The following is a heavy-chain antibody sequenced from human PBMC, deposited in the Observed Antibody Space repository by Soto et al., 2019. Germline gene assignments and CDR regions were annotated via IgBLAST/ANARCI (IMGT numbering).Heavy chain of an antibody. D-gene: IGHD4-17*01. CDR3: AHRRATTVLSAFDS. CDR2: IYWDDDK. CDR1: GFSLSTSGVN. J-gene: IGHJ4*02. V-gene: IGHV2-5*02. Sequence: QITLKESGPTLVKPTQTLTLTCTFSGFSLSTSGVNVAWIRQPPGKALEWLALIYWDDDKRYSPSLKSRLTTXKXTXRNQVVLRMTNMDPVDTATYFCAHRRATTVLSAFDSWGQGTLVTVSS.